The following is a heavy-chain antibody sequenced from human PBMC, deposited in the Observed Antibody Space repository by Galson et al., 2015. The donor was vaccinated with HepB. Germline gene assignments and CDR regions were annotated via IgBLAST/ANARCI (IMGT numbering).Heavy chain of an antibody. CDR3: AREGGYSRTFSLGYYHMDV. J-gene: IGHJ6*03. D-gene: IGHD5-12*01. V-gene: IGHV7-4-1*01. Sequence: SVKVSCKASGYTFTNYALNWVRQAPGQGLEWMGWINTNTGTPSYAQDFTGRFVFSLDSSVSTAFLEIPSLKADDTAVYYCAREGGYSRTFSLGYYHMDVWGKGTTVTVSS. CDR2: INTNTGTP. CDR1: GYTFTNYA.